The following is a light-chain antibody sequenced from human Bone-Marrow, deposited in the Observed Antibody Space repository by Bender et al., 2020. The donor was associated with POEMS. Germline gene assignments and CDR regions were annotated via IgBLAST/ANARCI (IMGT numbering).Light chain of an antibody. CDR2: YDD. CDR1: SSNIGNHG. J-gene: IGLJ2*01. CDR3: FSYAGNGTYVL. Sequence: QSVVTKPPSLSEAPRQRVTISCSGSSSNIGNHGVNWYQQLPGEAPKLLIYYDDLLTPGVSDRFSASKSGNTASLTISGLQADDEATYYCFSYAGNGTYVLFGGGTKLTVL. V-gene: IGLV1-36*01.